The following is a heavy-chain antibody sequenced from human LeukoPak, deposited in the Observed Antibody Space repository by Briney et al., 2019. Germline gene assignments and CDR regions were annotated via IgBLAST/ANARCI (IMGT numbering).Heavy chain of an antibody. CDR2: IYYSGST. J-gene: IGHJ6*02. CDR1: GGSISSSSYS. Sequence: SETLSLTCTVSGGSISSSSYSWGWIRQPPGKGLEWIGSIYYSGSTYYNPSLKSRVTISVDTSKNQFSLKLSSVTAADTAVYYCARHMTTTYYYYGMDVWGQGTTVTVSS. CDR3: ARHMTTTYYYYGMDV. V-gene: IGHV4-39*01. D-gene: IGHD4-17*01.